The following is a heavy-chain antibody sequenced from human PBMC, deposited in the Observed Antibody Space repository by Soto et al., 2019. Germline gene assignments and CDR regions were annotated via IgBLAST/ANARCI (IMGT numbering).Heavy chain of an antibody. J-gene: IGHJ4*02. CDR2: TSASNGNT. V-gene: IGHV1-18*04. D-gene: IGHD3-22*01. Sequence: LVKVSCKASGYTFTTYGFSWVRQAPGQGLECVGWTSASNGNTHYSQKFQGRVTITTDTSTGTAYMELRSLTSCDTALYYSASEPIYYSHGSGNYSLVYLRQGTLVTVSS. CDR1: GYTFTTYG. CDR3: ASEPIYYSHGSGNYSLVY.